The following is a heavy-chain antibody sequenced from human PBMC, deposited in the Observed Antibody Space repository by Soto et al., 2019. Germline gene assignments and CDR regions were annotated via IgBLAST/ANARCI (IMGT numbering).Heavy chain of an antibody. CDR3: AKGPRITMIVVVINTHGPFDY. Sequence: GGSLRLSCAASGFTFSSYAMSWVRQAPGKGLEWVSAISGSGGSTYYADSVKGRFTISRDNSKNTLYLQMNSLRAEDTAVYYCAKGPRITMIVVVINTHGPFDYWGQGTLVTVSS. D-gene: IGHD3-22*01. J-gene: IGHJ4*02. V-gene: IGHV3-23*01. CDR1: GFTFSSYA. CDR2: ISGSGGST.